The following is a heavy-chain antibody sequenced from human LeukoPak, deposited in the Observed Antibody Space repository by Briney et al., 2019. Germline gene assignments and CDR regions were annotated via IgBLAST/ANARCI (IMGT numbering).Heavy chain of an antibody. CDR2: IYYSGST. J-gene: IGHJ4*02. Sequence: ALETLSLTCTVSGGSISSSSYYWGWIRQPPGKGLEWIGSIYYSGSTYYNPSLKSRVTISVDRSKNQFSLKLSSVTAADTAVYYCARADFIVATIDYFDYWGQGTLVTVSS. V-gene: IGHV4-39*07. D-gene: IGHD5-12*01. CDR1: GGSISSSSYY. CDR3: ARADFIVATIDYFDY.